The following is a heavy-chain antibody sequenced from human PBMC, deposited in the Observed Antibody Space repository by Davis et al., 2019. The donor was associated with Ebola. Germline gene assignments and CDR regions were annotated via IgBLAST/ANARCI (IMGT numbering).Heavy chain of an antibody. D-gene: IGHD1-26*01. CDR1: GGSFSGYY. CDR3: ARDFGWWNSGSPNWYFDL. V-gene: IGHV4-59*01. J-gene: IGHJ2*01. CDR2: IYYSGST. Sequence: MPGGSLRLSCAVYGGSFSGYYWSWIRQPPGKGLEWIGYIYYSGSTNYNPSLKSRVTISVDTSKNQFSLRLSSVTAADTAVYFCARDFGWWNSGSPNWYFDLWGRGTLVTVSS.